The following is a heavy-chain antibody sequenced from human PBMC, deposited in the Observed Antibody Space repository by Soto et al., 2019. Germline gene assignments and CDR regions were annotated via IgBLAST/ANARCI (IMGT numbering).Heavy chain of an antibody. CDR2: INHSGST. CDR3: AREVVVVPAAIDYYYYGMDV. CDR1: GGSFSGYY. V-gene: IGHV4-34*01. J-gene: IGHJ6*02. D-gene: IGHD2-2*01. Sequence: SETLSLTCAVYGGSFSGYYWSWIRQPPGKGLEWIGEINHSGSTNYNPSLKSRVTISVDTSKNQFSLKLSSVTAADTAVYYCAREVVVVPAAIDYYYYGMDVWGQGTTVTVSS.